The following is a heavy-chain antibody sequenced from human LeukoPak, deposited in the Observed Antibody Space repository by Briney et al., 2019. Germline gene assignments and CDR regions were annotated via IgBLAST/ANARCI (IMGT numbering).Heavy chain of an antibody. V-gene: IGHV1-18*01. CDR1: GYTFTTYV. CDR2: INPQNGDT. D-gene: IGHD2-8*01. J-gene: IGHJ4*02. CDR3: ARACTTFITQWCFSDF. Sequence: ASAKVSCKASGYTFTTYVITWVRQAPGQGPEWLGWINPQNGDTRFAQTFQGRLTMTTDTSTNTASLELMSLRSDDTAVYYCARACTTFITQWCFSDFWGPGTQVTVTS.